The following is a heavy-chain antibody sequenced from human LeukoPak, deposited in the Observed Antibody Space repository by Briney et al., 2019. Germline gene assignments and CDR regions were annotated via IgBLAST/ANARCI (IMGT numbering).Heavy chain of an antibody. V-gene: IGHV1-2*02. J-gene: IGHJ4*02. CDR3: ARVRQGSPYYDFWSGYYTGSALDY. D-gene: IGHD3-3*01. CDR1: GYTFTGYY. CDR2: INPNSGGT. Sequence: ASVKVSCKASGYTFTGYYMHWVRQAPGQGLEWMGWINPNSGGTNYAQKFQGRVTMTRDTSISTAYMELSRLRSDDTAVYYCARVRQGSPYYDFWSGYYTGSALDYWGQGTLVTVSS.